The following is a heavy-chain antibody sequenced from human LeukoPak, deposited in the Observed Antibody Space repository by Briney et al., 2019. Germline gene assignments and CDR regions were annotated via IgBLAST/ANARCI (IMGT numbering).Heavy chain of an antibody. J-gene: IGHJ4*02. D-gene: IGHD2-2*01. CDR1: GYSFTYYW. CDR2: IYPGDSDT. V-gene: IGHV5-51*01. CDR3: ASPPTRECSSISCPLSY. Sequence: GESLKISCKGSGYSFTYYWIAWVRQMPGKGLEWMGIIYPGDSDTRYSPSFQGQVTISVDKSVSAAYLQWSSLKASDTAMYYSASPPTRECSSISCPLSYWGQGTLVTVSS.